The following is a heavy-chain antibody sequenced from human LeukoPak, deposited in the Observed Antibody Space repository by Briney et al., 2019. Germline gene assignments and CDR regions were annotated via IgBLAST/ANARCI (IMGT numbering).Heavy chain of an antibody. V-gene: IGHV4-59*01. Sequence: SETPSLTCTVSGGPISSYYWSWIRQPPGKGLEWIGYIYYSGSTNYNPSLKSRVTISVDTSKNQFSLKLSSVTAADTAVYYCAIERGLALYYWGQGTLVTVSS. CDR2: IYYSGST. D-gene: IGHD3/OR15-3a*01. CDR3: AIERGLALYY. CDR1: GGPISSYY. J-gene: IGHJ4*02.